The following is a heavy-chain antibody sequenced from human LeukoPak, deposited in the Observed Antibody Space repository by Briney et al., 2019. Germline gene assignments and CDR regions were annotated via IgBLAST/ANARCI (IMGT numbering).Heavy chain of an antibody. CDR3: AKKHCSSTSCYPYYYDSSGYYFDY. CDR1: GFTFSSYA. V-gene: IGHV3-23*01. D-gene: IGHD2-2*01. CDR2: ISGSGGST. J-gene: IGHJ4*02. Sequence: GGSLRLSCAASGFTFSSYAMSWVRQAPGKGLEWVSAISGSGGSTYYADSAKGRFTISRDNSKNTLYLQMNSLRAEDTAVYYCAKKHCSSTSCYPYYYDSSGYYFDYWGQGTLVTVSS.